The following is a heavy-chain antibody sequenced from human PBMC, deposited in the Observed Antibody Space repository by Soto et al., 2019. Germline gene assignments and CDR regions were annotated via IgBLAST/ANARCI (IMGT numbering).Heavy chain of an antibody. V-gene: IGHV4-59*12. Sequence: QVQLQESGPGLVKPSETLSLTCSVSNGSISGFYWTWIRQPPGKILEWIGYIHYSGRTDYNPSLTNRATMSVDTSKNQFSLNLKSITAADTAVYYCVRVGVGIGNHFDSWGRGTLVTVSS. J-gene: IGHJ4*02. D-gene: IGHD1-26*01. CDR1: NGSISGFY. CDR2: IHYSGRT. CDR3: VRVGVGIGNHFDS.